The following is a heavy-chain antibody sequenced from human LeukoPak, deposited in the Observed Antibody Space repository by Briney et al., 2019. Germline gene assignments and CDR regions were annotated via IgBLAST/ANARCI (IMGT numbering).Heavy chain of an antibody. CDR3: ARQPTVTTSWFDH. D-gene: IGHD4-11*01. CDR1: GGSFSGYY. V-gene: IGHV4-34*01. J-gene: IGHJ5*02. CDR2: INHSGST. Sequence: SETLSLTCAVYGGSFSGYYWSWIRQPPGKGLEWIGEINHSGSTNYNPSLKSRVTISVDTSKNQFSLKLSSVTAADTAVYYCARQPTVTTSWFDHWGQGTLVTVSS.